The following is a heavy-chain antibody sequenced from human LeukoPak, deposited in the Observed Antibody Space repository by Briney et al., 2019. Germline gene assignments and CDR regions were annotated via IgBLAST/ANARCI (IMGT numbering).Heavy chain of an antibody. CDR1: VYTFTSYG. CDR3: ARDFLSGSYYRGAFDI. V-gene: IGHV1-18*01. J-gene: IGHJ3*02. D-gene: IGHD1-26*01. Sequence: ASVKVSCMASVYTFTSYGISWVRQAPGQGLEWMGWISAYNGNTNYAQKLQGRVTMTTDTPTSTAYMELRSLRSDDTAVYYCARDFLSGSYYRGAFDIWGQGTMVTVSS. CDR2: ISAYNGNT.